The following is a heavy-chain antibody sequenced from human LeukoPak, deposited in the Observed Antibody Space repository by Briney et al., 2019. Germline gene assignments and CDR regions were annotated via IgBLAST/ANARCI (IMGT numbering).Heavy chain of an antibody. CDR2: ISAYNGNT. Sequence: ASVKVSCKASGYTFTGYYMHWVRQAPGQGLERMGWISAYNGNTNYAQKLQGRVTMTTDTSTSTAYMELRSLRSDDTAVYYCARDLSIVGATAFDYWGQGTLVTVSS. CDR3: ARDLSIVGATAFDY. J-gene: IGHJ4*02. D-gene: IGHD1-26*01. CDR1: GYTFTGYY. V-gene: IGHV1-18*04.